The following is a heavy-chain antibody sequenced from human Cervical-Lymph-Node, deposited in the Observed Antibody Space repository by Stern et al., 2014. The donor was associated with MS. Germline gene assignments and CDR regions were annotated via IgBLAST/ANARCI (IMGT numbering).Heavy chain of an antibody. J-gene: IGHJ6*02. CDR2: ISLVGRNR. Sequence: VTLVESGGGVVQPGRSLRLSCAVSGFSLNSLGMHWVRQAPGKGLAWVAVISLVGRNRRYGDSVKGRFSISRDISNNTLYLQMNSLRPEDTAVYYCLGVGDAMHVWGQGTTVIVSS. CDR1: GFSLNSLG. V-gene: IGHV3-30*03. CDR3: LGVGDAMHV.